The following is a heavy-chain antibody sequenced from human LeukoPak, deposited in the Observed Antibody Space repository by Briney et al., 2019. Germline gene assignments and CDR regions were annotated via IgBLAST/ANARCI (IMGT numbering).Heavy chain of an antibody. Sequence: SVKVSCKASGGTFSSYAISWVRQAPGQGLEWMGGIIPIDGTANFGQKFQGRVAITADESTSTAYMELSSLRSDDTAVYYCTRTPRNWGIDFWGQGTLVTVSS. CDR2: IIPIDGTA. CDR3: TRTPRNWGIDF. V-gene: IGHV1-69*01. D-gene: IGHD7-27*01. J-gene: IGHJ4*02. CDR1: GGTFSSYA.